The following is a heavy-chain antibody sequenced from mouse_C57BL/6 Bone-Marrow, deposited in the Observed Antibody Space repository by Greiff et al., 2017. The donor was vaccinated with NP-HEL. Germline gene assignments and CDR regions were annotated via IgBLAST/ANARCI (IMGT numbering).Heavy chain of an antibody. J-gene: IGHJ1*03. CDR3: ARMALYGSSFFWYFDV. Sequence: VKLMESGPGLVAPSQSLSITCTVSGFSLTSYAISWVRQPPGKGMEWLGVIWTGGGTNYNSAHKSRLSISKDNSKSQVFLKMNSLQTDDTARYYCARMALYGSSFFWYFDVWGTGTTVTVSS. V-gene: IGHV2-9-1*01. CDR2: IWTGGGT. CDR1: GFSLTSYA. D-gene: IGHD1-1*01.